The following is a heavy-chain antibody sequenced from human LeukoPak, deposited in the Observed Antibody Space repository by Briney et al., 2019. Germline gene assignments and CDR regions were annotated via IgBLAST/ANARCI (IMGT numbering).Heavy chain of an antibody. CDR2: ISSSGSTI. CDR1: GFTFSNYE. D-gene: IGHD2-2*01. Sequence: GGSLRLSCAASGFTFSNYEMNWVRQAPGKGLEWVSYISSSGSTIYYADSVKGRFTISRDNAKNSLYLQMNSLRAEDTAVYYCARSGYCSSTSCYEGNFDYWGQGTLVTVSS. CDR3: ARSGYCSSTSCYEGNFDY. J-gene: IGHJ4*02. V-gene: IGHV3-48*03.